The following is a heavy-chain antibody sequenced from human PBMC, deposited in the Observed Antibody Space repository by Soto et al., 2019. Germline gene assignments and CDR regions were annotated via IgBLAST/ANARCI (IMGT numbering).Heavy chain of an antibody. D-gene: IGHD3-22*01. CDR3: ARTYDSSGYGPLFDY. V-gene: IGHV4-30-4*01. Sequence: SETPSLSCTVCCRSISSGDYYWCWIHQPPGKGLEWIGYIYYSGSTYYNPSLKSRVTISVDTSKNQFSLKLSSVTAADTAVYYCARTYDSSGYGPLFDYWGQGTLVTVSS. CDR2: IYYSGST. CDR1: CRSISSGDYY. J-gene: IGHJ4*02.